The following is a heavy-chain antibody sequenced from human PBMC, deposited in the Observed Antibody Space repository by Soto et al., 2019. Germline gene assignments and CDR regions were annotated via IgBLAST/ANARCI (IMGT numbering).Heavy chain of an antibody. Sequence: GGSLRLSCAVFGFTLSDHYMDWVRQAPGKGLEWVARSRNKANSYTTEYAASVKGRFTISRDDSKNSLYLQMNSLKTEDTALYYCARAASGRYFDYWGQGSLVTVSS. CDR2: SRNKANSYTT. D-gene: IGHD1-26*01. J-gene: IGHJ4*02. CDR1: GFTLSDHY. V-gene: IGHV3-72*01. CDR3: ARAASGRYFDY.